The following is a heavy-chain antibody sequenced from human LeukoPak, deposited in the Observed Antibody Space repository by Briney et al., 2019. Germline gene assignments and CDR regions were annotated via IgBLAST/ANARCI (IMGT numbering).Heavy chain of an antibody. CDR3: AREYDSSGYYHLFDY. CDR1: GFTLSSYS. J-gene: IGHJ4*02. V-gene: IGHV3-21*01. Sequence: GGSMRLSCAASGFTLSSYSMNWVRQAPGKGREWVSSISSSSSYIYSADSVKGRFTISRDNAKTSLYLQMNSLRAEDTAVYYCAREYDSSGYYHLFDYWGQGTLVTVSS. D-gene: IGHD3-22*01. CDR2: ISSSSSYI.